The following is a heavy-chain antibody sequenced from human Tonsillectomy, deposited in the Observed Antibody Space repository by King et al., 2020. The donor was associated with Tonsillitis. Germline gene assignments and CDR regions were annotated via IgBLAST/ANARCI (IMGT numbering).Heavy chain of an antibody. D-gene: IGHD6-19*01. CDR2: ISSSSSYI. J-gene: IGHJ4*02. Sequence: EVQLVESGGGLVKPGGSLRLSCAASGFTFSSYSMNWVRQAPGKGLEWVSSISSSSSYICYADSVKGRFTISRDNAKNSLYLQMNSLRAEDTAVYYCARVAAVAGQFDYWGQGTLVTVSS. CDR1: GFTFSSYS. V-gene: IGHV3-21*01. CDR3: ARVAAVAGQFDY.